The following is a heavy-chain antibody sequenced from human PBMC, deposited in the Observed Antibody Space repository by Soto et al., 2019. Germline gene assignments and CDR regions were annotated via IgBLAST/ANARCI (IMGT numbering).Heavy chain of an antibody. Sequence: GGSLRLSCSASGFTFSTYAMTWVRQAPGKGLQWVSAISASGGTTYYADSVRGRFTISRDNDNNALYLQMNSLRAEDTAVYYCAKMFLAQWWYPAYWGKGARVTVSA. V-gene: IGHV3-23*01. CDR3: AKMFLAQWWYPAY. D-gene: IGHD2-15*01. CDR2: ISASGGTT. CDR1: GFTFSTYA. J-gene: IGHJ4*02.